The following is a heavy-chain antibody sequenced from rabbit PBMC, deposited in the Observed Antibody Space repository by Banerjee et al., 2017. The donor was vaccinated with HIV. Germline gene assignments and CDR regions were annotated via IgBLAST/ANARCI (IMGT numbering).Heavy chain of an antibody. CDR3: ARSYTGYGWALHL. CDR1: GFSFSYKYV. V-gene: IGHV1S45*01. CDR2: INTSTGNT. J-gene: IGHJ6*01. Sequence: QEQLEESGGDLVKPEGSLTLTCTASGFSFSYKYVMCWVRQAPGKGLEWIACINTSTGNTVYATWAKGRFTISKTSWTTVTLQMTSLTAADTATYFCARSYTGYGWALHLWGQGTLVTVS. D-gene: IGHD7-1*01.